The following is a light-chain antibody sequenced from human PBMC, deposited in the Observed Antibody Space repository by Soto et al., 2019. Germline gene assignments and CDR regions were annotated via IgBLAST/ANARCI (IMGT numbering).Light chain of an antibody. CDR1: SSDVGGYNY. CDR3: SSDPSSSSWV. Sequence: QSVLTQPASVSGSPGQSITISCTGTSSDVGGYNYVSWYQQHPGKAPKLMIYEVSNRPSGVSNRFSGSKSGNTASLTISGLQAEDEADYYCSSDPSSSSWVCGGGTEVAVL. V-gene: IGLV2-14*01. CDR2: EVS. J-gene: IGLJ3*02.